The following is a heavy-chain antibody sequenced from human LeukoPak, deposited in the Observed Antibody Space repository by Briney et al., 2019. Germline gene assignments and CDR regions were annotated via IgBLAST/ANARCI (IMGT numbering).Heavy chain of an antibody. Sequence: PSQTLSLTCTVSGGSISSGDYYWSWIRQPPGKGLEWIGYIYYSGSTYHNPSLKSRVTISVDTSKNQFSLKLSSVTAADTAVYYCARGDDSSGYSLGALLGWGQGTLATVSS. CDR3: ARGDDSSGYSLGALLG. J-gene: IGHJ4*02. CDR1: GGSISSGDYY. CDR2: IYYSGST. D-gene: IGHD3-22*01. V-gene: IGHV4-30-4*01.